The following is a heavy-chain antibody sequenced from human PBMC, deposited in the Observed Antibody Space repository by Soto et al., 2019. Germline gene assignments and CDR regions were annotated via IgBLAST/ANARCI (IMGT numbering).Heavy chain of an antibody. J-gene: IGHJ5*02. V-gene: IGHV4-59*01. CDR3: ARGADWFDP. CDR2: IYYSGST. CDR1: GSSISSYY. D-gene: IGHD6-25*01. Sequence: SETLCLTWTVAGSSISSYYWSWIRQPPGKGLEWIGYIYYSGSTNYNPSLKSRVTISVDTSKNQFSLKLSSVTAADTAVYYCARGADWFDPWGQGTLVTVSS.